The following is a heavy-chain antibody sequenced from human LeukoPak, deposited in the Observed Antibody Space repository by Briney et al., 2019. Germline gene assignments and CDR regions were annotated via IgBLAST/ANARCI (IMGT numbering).Heavy chain of an antibody. CDR1: GGSISSYY. J-gene: IGHJ4*02. CDR3: ARGPTVGYCSGGSCYLNLDY. V-gene: IGHV4-34*01. D-gene: IGHD2-15*01. CDR2: INHSGST. Sequence: SETLSLTCTVSGGSISSYYWSWIRQPPGKGLEWIGEINHSGSTNYNPSLKSRVTISVDTSKNQFSLKLSSVAAADTAVYYCARGPTVGYCSGGSCYLNLDYWGQGTLVTVSS.